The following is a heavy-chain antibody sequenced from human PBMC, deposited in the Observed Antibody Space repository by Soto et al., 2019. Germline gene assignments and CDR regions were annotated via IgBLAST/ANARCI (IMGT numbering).Heavy chain of an antibody. J-gene: IGHJ4*02. CDR2: IYHTGTT. V-gene: IGHV4-30-2*01. CDR1: GGSINSGGYS. Sequence: PSETLSLTCTVSGGSINSGGYSWTWIRQPPGKGLEWIGFIYHTGTTNYNPSLKSRVTISVDTSKNQFSLKLNSVTAADTAVYYCARRYGSGFDYWGQGTLVTVSS. D-gene: IGHD6-19*01. CDR3: ARRYGSGFDY.